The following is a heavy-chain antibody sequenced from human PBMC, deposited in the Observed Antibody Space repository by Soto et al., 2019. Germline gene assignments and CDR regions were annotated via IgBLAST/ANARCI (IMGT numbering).Heavy chain of an antibody. CDR2: ISGSGGST. CDR3: AKDIAAAGYYFDY. V-gene: IGHV3-23*01. D-gene: IGHD6-13*01. J-gene: IGHJ4*02. Sequence: PGGSLRLSCAASGFTFSSYAMSWVRQAPGKGMEWVSAISGSGGSTYYADSVKGRFTISRDNSKNTLYLQMNSLRAEDTAVYYCAKDIAAAGYYFDYWGQGTLVTVSS. CDR1: GFTFSSYA.